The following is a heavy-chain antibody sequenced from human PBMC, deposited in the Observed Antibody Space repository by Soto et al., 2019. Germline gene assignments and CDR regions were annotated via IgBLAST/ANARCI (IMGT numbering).Heavy chain of an antibody. V-gene: IGHV3-53*01. CDR1: GFTVSSNY. CDR2: IYSGGST. CDR3: ARVGAAAGGTWFDP. J-gene: IGHJ5*02. Sequence: EVQLVESGGGLIQPGGSLRLSCAASGFTVSSNYMSWVRQAPGKGLEWVSVIYSGGSTYYADSVKGRFTISRDNSXTPLYLQMNSIRAEDTAVDYCARVGAAAGGTWFDPWGQGTLVTVAS. D-gene: IGHD6-13*01.